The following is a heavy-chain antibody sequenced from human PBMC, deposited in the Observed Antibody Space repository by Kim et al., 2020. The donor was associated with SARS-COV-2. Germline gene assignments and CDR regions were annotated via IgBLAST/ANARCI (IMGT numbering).Heavy chain of an antibody. D-gene: IGHD3-22*01. CDR2: ISSSSSTI. J-gene: IGHJ3*02. V-gene: IGHV3-48*02. CDR1: GFTFSSYS. Sequence: GGSLRLSCAASGFTFSSYSTNWVRQAPGKGLEWVSYISSSSSTIYYADSVKGRFTISRDNAKNSLYLQMNSLRDEDTAVYYCASLYDSSGYLRWDAFDIWGQGTMVTVSS. CDR3: ASLYDSSGYLRWDAFDI.